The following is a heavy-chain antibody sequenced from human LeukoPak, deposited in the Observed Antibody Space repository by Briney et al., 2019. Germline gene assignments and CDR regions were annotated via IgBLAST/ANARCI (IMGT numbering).Heavy chain of an antibody. Sequence: GGSLRLSCAASGFTFSDYYMSWIRQAPGKGLEWVSAISGSGGSTYYADSVKGRFTISRDNSKNTLYLQMNSLRAEDTAVYYCAKCAVVPAAMLNYYYYGMDVWGQGTTVTVSS. D-gene: IGHD2-2*01. CDR2: ISGSGGST. CDR1: GFTFSDYY. J-gene: IGHJ6*02. V-gene: IGHV3-23*01. CDR3: AKCAVVPAAMLNYYYYGMDV.